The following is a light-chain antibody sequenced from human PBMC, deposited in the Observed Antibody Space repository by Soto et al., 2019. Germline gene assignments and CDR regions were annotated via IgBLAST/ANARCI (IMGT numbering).Light chain of an antibody. Sequence: QSVLTQPPSVSGAPGQRVTISCTGSSSNIGAGYDVHWYQQLPGTAPKLLIYGNSNRPSGVPDRFSGSKSGTSASLAITGLQAEDEAHYYCQSYDSSLSGSGVFGNGTKVTVL. CDR2: GNS. CDR3: QSYDSSLSGSGV. J-gene: IGLJ1*01. CDR1: SSNIGAGYD. V-gene: IGLV1-40*01.